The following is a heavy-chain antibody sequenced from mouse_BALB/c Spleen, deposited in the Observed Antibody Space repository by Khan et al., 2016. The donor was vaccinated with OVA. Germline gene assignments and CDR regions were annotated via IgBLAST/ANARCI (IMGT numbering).Heavy chain of an antibody. D-gene: IGHD1-2*01. CDR3: ARTARITY. Sequence: EVKVEESGPGLVKPSQSLSLICTVTGYSITRGYGWNWIRQFPGNKLEWMGYISYSGSTHYNPSLQRRISITRDTSKNQFFLQLNSATTEDTTSYYSARTARITYWGEGTTLTFSS. J-gene: IGHJ2*01. CDR2: ISYSGST. V-gene: IGHV3-2*02. CDR1: GYSITRGYG.